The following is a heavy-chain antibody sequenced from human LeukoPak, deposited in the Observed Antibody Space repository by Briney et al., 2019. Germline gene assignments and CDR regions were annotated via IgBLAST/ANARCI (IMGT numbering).Heavy chain of an antibody. D-gene: IGHD3-10*01. V-gene: IGHV1-69*06. CDR3: SRSRARGDFDY. Sequence: ALVTVSFKGSGGTFSSYAISWVRQAPGQGLERMGGIITIFGTANYAQKFQGRVTITADKSTSTSYMELSSLRSEDTAVYYCSRSRARGDFDYWGQGTLVTVSS. CDR1: GGTFSSYA. CDR2: IITIFGTA. J-gene: IGHJ4*02.